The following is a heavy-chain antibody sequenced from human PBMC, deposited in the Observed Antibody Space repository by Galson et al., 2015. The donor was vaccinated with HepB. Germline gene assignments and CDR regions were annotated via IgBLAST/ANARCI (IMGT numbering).Heavy chain of an antibody. CDR3: ARVADADYGDHSHFDS. CDR2: ISQSGTYT. Sequence: SLRLSCAASGFTFSDYYMSWIRQAPGKGLEWISYISQSGTYTSYADPVKGRFTISRDNAQNSLYLQINSLRAEDTAVYYCARVADADYGDHSHFDSWGQGTLVTVSS. V-gene: IGHV3-11*06. J-gene: IGHJ4*02. D-gene: IGHD4-17*01. CDR1: GFTFSDYY.